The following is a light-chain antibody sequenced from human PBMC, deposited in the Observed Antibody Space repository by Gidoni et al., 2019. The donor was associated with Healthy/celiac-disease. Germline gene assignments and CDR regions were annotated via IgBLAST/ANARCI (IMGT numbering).Light chain of an antibody. CDR2: GAS. CDR3: QQYNNWPPVT. V-gene: IGKV3-15*01. CDR1: QSVSSN. Sequence: IVMTQPPATLSVSPGERATLSCRASQSVSSNVAWYQQKPGQAPRLLIYGASTRATGIPARFSGSGSGTYFTLTISSLLSEDFAVYYCQQYNNWPPVTFGQGTRLEIK. J-gene: IGKJ5*01.